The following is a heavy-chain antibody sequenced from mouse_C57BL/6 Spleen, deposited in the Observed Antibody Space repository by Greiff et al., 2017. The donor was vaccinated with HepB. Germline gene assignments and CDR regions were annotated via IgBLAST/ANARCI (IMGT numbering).Heavy chain of an antibody. CDR1: GFTFSDYG. V-gene: IGHV5-15*01. J-gene: IGHJ4*01. D-gene: IGHD1-1*01. CDR3: ARRRRTTVVEDYAMDY. CDR2: ISNLAYSI. Sequence: EVMLVESGGGLVQPGGSLKLSCAASGFTFSDYGMAWARQAPRKGPEWVAFISNLAYSIYYADTVTGRFTISRANAKNTLYLEMSSMRSEDTAMYYCARRRRTTVVEDYAMDYWGQGTSVTVSS.